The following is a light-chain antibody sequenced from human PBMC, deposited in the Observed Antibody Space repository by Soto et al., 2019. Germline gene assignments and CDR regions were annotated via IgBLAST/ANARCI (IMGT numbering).Light chain of an antibody. Sequence: EVVMTQSPATLSVSPGEKVTLSCRASQNVASNVAWYQQKPGQSPRLVIYGTYSRATGIPARFSCSGSGTAFTLKINSLQSEDFEVYDWQEYHDLPPLNFAGGTRVEIK. V-gene: IGKV3-15*01. CDR3: QEYHDLPPLN. CDR1: QNVASN. J-gene: IGKJ4*01. CDR2: GTY.